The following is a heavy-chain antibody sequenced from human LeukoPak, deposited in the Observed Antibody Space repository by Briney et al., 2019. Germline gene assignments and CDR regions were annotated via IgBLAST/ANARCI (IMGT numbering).Heavy chain of an antibody. CDR1: EVTYVRYA. D-gene: IGHD6-13*01. CDR2: ISSSSFKI. Sequence: GGSLRLSCAASEVTYVRYAMNWLRQAPGKGLEWVSYISSSSFKIGYADSVKGRFTISRDNSKNSLYLQMDSLRVEDTAVYYCVRDPSYGSSWYYYMDVWGKGTTVTVSS. V-gene: IGHV3-48*04. CDR3: VRDPSYGSSWYYYMDV. J-gene: IGHJ6*03.